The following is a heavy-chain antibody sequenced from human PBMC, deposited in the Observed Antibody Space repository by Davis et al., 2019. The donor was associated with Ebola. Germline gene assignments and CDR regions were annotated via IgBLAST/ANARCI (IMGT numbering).Heavy chain of an antibody. V-gene: IGHV3-30-3*01. CDR2: IAHDGINK. CDR3: ARSGLSFGVVKYHYGMDV. J-gene: IGHJ6*04. CDR1: GFTFSSYA. D-gene: IGHD3-3*01. Sequence: GGSLRLSCAASGFTFSSYAMHWVRQSPGKGLEWLAVIAHDGINKYYADSVKGRFTVSRDNSKKTMYLQMNSLRAEDTAVYYCARSGLSFGVVKYHYGMDVWGKGTTVTVSS.